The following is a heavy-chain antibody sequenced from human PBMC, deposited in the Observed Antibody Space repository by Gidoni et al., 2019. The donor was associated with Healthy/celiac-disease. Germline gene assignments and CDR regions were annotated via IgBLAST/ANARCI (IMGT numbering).Heavy chain of an antibody. CDR3: AKRGVGLYGMDV. J-gene: IGHJ6*02. D-gene: IGHD1-26*01. V-gene: IGHV3-23*01. Sequence: EGQLLESGGGLVQPGGSMRLSCAAYGFTFRRYAMSWVRQAPGKGLVGVSAISGSGGSTYYADSVKGRFTISRDNSKNTLYLKMNSLRAEDTAVYYCAKRGVGLYGMDVWGQGTTVTVSS. CDR2: ISGSGGST. CDR1: GFTFRRYA.